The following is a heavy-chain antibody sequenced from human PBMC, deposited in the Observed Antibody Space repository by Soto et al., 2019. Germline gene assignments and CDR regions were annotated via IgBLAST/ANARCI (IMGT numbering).Heavy chain of an antibody. CDR1: GYTFTSYG. Sequence: ASVKVSCKASGYTFTSYGISWVRQAPGQGLEWMGWISAYNGNTNYAQRLQGRVTMTTDTSTSTAYMELRSLRSDDTAVYYCARVKGSGWLNWFDPWGQGTPVTVSS. CDR3: ARVKGSGWLNWFDP. CDR2: ISAYNGNT. V-gene: IGHV1-18*01. D-gene: IGHD6-19*01. J-gene: IGHJ5*02.